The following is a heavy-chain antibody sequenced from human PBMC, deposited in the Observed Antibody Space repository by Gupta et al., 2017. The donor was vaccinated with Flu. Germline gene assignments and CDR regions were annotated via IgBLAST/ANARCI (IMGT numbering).Heavy chain of an antibody. CDR2: INPSGGST. J-gene: IGHJ4*02. V-gene: IGHV1-46*01. CDR3: ARDGGGDAYDY. Sequence: QVQLVQSGAEVKKPGASVKVSCKAAGYTFTSYYMHWVRQAPGQGLEWMGIINPSGGSTSYAQKFQGRVTMTRDTSTSTVYMELSSLRSEDTAVYYCARDGGGDAYDYWGQGTLVTVYS. CDR1: GYTFTSYY. D-gene: IGHD3-16*01.